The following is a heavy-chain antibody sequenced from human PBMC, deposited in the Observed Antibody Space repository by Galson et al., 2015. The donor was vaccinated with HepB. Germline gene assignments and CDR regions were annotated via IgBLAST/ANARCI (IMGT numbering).Heavy chain of an antibody. CDR1: GFTFSSYA. J-gene: IGHJ6*02. V-gene: IGHV3-30-3*01. CDR3: ARVPYYDFWSHPPDV. Sequence: SLRLSCAASGFTFSSYAMHWVRQAPGKGLEWVAVISYDGSNKYYADSVKGRFTISRDNSKNTLYLQMNSLRAEDTAVYYCARVPYYDFWSHPPDVWGQGTTVTVSS. CDR2: ISYDGSNK. D-gene: IGHD3-3*01.